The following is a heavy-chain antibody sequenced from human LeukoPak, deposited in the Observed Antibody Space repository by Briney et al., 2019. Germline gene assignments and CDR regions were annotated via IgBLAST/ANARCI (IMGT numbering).Heavy chain of an antibody. D-gene: IGHD5-12*01. CDR1: GGSISSGSYY. V-gene: IGHV4-61*02. CDR2: MYTSGST. J-gene: IGHJ4*02. CDR3: ARMGSGYENFDY. Sequence: SETLSLTCTVSGGSISSGSYYWSWIRQPAGQGLEYIGRMYTSGSTNYNPSLKSRVTISVDTSKNQFSLKLSSVTAADTAVYYCARMGSGYENFDYWGQGTLVTVSS.